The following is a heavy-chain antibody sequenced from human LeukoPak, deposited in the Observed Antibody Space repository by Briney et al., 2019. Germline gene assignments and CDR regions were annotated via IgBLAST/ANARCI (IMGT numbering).Heavy chain of an antibody. CDR3: ARDEHQGDSYGKFDY. J-gene: IGHJ4*02. Sequence: GGSLRLSCAAPGFTFSSYGMHWVRQAPGKGLEWVAVIWYDGSNKYYADSVKGRFTISRDNSKNTLYLQMNSLRAEDTAVYYCARDEHQGDSYGKFDYWGQGTLVTVSS. CDR1: GFTFSSYG. CDR2: IWYDGSNK. V-gene: IGHV3-33*01. D-gene: IGHD5-18*01.